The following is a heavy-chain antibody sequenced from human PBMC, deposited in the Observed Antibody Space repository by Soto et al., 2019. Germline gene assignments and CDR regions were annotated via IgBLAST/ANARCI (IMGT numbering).Heavy chain of an antibody. CDR3: ARHYYDILTGSPYGGMDV. CDR2: IYYSGST. CDR1: GGSISSYY. J-gene: IGHJ6*02. V-gene: IGHV4-59*01. Sequence: SETLSLTCTVSGGSISSYYWSWIRQPPGKGLEWIGYIYYSGSTNYNPSLKSRVTISVDTSKNQFSLKLSSVTAADTAVYYCARHYYDILTGSPYGGMDVWGQGTTVTVSS. D-gene: IGHD3-9*01.